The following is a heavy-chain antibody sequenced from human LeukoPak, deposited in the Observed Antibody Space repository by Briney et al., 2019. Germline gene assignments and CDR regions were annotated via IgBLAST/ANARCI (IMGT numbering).Heavy chain of an antibody. Sequence: GGSLRLSCVASGFTFSSYGIHWVRQAPGKGLEWVAVISYDGRHKYYGDSVTGRFTISRDSSENTVYLQMSSLSAEDTAVYYCAKDVLWIFEDQDAFDIWGQGTMVTVSS. J-gene: IGHJ3*02. V-gene: IGHV3-30*18. CDR2: ISYDGRHK. CDR1: GFTFSSYG. CDR3: AKDVLWIFEDQDAFDI. D-gene: IGHD3-3*01.